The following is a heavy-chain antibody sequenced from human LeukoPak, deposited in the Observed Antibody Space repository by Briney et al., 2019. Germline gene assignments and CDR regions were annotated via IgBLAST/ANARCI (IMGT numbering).Heavy chain of an antibody. CDR2: IYSDGST. CDR1: GFTVSSSY. D-gene: IGHD5-12*01. Sequence: GGSLRLSCATSGFTVSSSYLSWVRQAPGKGLEWVSVIYSDGSTYYADSVKGRFTISRDNSKNTLFLQMNSLRAEDAAVYYCARWVVATMFDYWGPGTLVTVSS. J-gene: IGHJ4*02. CDR3: ARWVVATMFDY. V-gene: IGHV3-66*01.